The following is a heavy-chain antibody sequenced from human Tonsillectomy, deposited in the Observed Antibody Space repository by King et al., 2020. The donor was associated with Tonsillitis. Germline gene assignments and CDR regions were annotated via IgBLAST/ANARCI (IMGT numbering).Heavy chain of an antibody. Sequence: VQLVESGGGLVQPGGSLRLSCAASGFTFSDFYMSWIRQAPGKGLEWVSYISTTSPYTDYADSVRGRFTISRDNAKNSLYLQMNSLRVEDTAIYYCARHVFGEQWLVPFGSWGQGTLVTVSS. CDR1: GFTFSDFY. CDR3: ARHVFGEQWLVPFGS. D-gene: IGHD6-19*01. V-gene: IGHV3-11*06. CDR2: ISTTSPYT. J-gene: IGHJ4*02.